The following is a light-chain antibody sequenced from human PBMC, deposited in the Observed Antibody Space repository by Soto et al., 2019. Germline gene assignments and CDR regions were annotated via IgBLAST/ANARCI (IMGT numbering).Light chain of an antibody. Sequence: QSVLTQPPSASGSPGQSVTISCTGTSSDIGDYNYVSWYQQHPGKAPKLMIYEVSKRPSGVPDRFSGSKSGNTASLTVSGLQAEDEADYYCSSYAASNNHYVFGTGTKVTVL. CDR2: EVS. CDR1: SSDIGDYNY. CDR3: SSYAASNNHYV. J-gene: IGLJ1*01. V-gene: IGLV2-8*01.